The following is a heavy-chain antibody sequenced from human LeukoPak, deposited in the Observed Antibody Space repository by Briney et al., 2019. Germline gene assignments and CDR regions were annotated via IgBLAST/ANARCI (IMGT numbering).Heavy chain of an antibody. V-gene: IGHV4-38-2*01. CDR2: IYHSGST. CDR3: ARPAEREYDAFDI. D-gene: IGHD3-10*01. Sequence: SETLSLTCAVSGYSISSGYYWGWIRPPPGKGLEWIGSIYHSGSTYYNPSLKSRVTISVDTSKNQFSLKLSSVTAADTAVYYCARPAEREYDAFDIWGQGTMVTVSS. CDR1: GYSISSGYY. J-gene: IGHJ3*02.